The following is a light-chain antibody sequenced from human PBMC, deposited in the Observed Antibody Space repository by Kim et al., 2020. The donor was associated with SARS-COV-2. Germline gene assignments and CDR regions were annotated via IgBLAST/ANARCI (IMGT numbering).Light chain of an antibody. V-gene: IGKV3-20*01. Sequence: SQGGRATLSCRASHMVSSYYGAWIQQKPGPPPRLLIYGASNRATGIPDRFSGSGSGADFTLTISRLEPEDFAQYFCQQYGSSLYTFGQGTKLEI. CDR1: HMVSSYY. CDR3: QQYGSSLYT. CDR2: GAS. J-gene: IGKJ2*01.